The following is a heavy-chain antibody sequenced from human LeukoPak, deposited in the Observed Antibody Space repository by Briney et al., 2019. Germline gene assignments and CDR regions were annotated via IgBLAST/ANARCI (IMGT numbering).Heavy chain of an antibody. Sequence: ASVKVSCKASGYSFTSYAISWVRQAPGQGLEWMGWINTYNGDTNYVQKLQGRFTVTTDTSTTTAYMELRSLSSDDTAVYYCARTHYDFWSGYFEVPYGMDVWGQGTTVTVSS. CDR3: ARTHYDFWSGYFEVPYGMDV. J-gene: IGHJ6*02. CDR2: INTYNGDT. D-gene: IGHD3-3*01. V-gene: IGHV1-18*01. CDR1: GYSFTSYA.